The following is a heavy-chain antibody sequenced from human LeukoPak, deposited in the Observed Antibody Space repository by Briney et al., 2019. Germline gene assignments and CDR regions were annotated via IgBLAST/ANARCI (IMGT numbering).Heavy chain of an antibody. CDR2: INPNSGGT. CDR3: ARGRGNGGGDCYHYYGMDV. Sequence: GASVKVSCKASGYTFTGYYMHWVRQAPGQGLEWMGWINPNSGGTNYAQKFQGRVTMTRDTSISTAYMELSRLRSDDTAVYYCARGRGNGGGDCYHYYGMDVWGQGTTVTVSS. CDR1: GYTFTGYY. J-gene: IGHJ6*02. D-gene: IGHD2-21*02. V-gene: IGHV1-2*02.